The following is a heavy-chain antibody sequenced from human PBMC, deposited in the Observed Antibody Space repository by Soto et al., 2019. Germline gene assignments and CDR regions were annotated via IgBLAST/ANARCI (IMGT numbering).Heavy chain of an antibody. Sequence: QVQLVQSGAEVKKPGASVKVSCKASGYTFTSYGISWVRQAPGQGLEWLGWISAYNGNTNYAQKLQGRVTMTTDTSTSTAYMELRSLRSDDTAVYYCARDLLSYYDSSCYYYPRAFDIWGQGTMVTVSS. D-gene: IGHD3-22*01. J-gene: IGHJ3*02. CDR2: ISAYNGNT. CDR1: GYTFTSYG. CDR3: ARDLLSYYDSSCYYYPRAFDI. V-gene: IGHV1-18*01.